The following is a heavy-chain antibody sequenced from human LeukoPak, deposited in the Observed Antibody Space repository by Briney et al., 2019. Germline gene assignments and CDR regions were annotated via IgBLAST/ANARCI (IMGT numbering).Heavy chain of an antibody. CDR2: ISWNSGSV. J-gene: IGHJ4*02. Sequence: GGSLRLSCAASGFTFSSFSMNWVRQAPGKGLEWVSGISWNSGSVGYADSVKGRFTISRDNAKNSLYLQMNSLRAEDTAVYYCARDDYDSSSHWGQGTLVTVSS. CDR1: GFTFSSFS. CDR3: ARDDYDSSSH. V-gene: IGHV3-48*04. D-gene: IGHD3-22*01.